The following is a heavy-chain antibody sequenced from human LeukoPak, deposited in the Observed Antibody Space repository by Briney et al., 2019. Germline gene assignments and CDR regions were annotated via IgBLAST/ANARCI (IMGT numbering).Heavy chain of an antibody. J-gene: IGHJ4*02. CDR2: ISGTGRTI. D-gene: IGHD6-6*01. CDR1: GFTFSSYE. CDR3: ARDSSSRPFDY. Sequence: PGGSLRLSCAASGFTFSSYEVNWVRQAPGKGLEWVSYISGTGRTIYYADSVKGRFTISRDDARNSLYLQINSLRAEDTAVYYCARDSSSRPFDYWGQGTLVTVSS. V-gene: IGHV3-48*03.